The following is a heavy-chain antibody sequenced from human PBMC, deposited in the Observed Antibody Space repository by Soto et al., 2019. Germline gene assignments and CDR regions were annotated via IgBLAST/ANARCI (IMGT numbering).Heavy chain of an antibody. CDR1: GGSISSLY. Sequence: SETLSLTCTVSGGSISSLYWSWIRQPPGKGLEWIGYIYYSGSTYYNPSLKSRVTISVDTSKNQFSLKLSSVTAADTAVYYCARAQLVGYYFDYWGQGTLVTVSS. CDR3: ARAQLVGYYFDY. D-gene: IGHD2-2*01. V-gene: IGHV4-30-4*01. CDR2: IYYSGST. J-gene: IGHJ4*02.